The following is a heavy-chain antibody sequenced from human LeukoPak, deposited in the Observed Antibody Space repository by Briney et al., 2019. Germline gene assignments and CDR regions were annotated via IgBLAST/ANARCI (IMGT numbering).Heavy chain of an antibody. V-gene: IGHV4-34*01. D-gene: IGHD3-22*01. CDR1: GGSFSGYY. CDR2: INHSGST. Sequence: SETLSLTCAVYGGSFSGYYWSWIRQPPGKGLEWIGEINHSGSTNYNPSLKSRVTMSVDTSKNQFSLKLCSVTAADTAVYYCARALDSSGFLYWGQGTLVTVSS. J-gene: IGHJ4*02. CDR3: ARALDSSGFLY.